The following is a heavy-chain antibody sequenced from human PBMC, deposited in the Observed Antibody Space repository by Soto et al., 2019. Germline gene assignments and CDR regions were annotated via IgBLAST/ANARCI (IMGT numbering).Heavy chain of an antibody. CDR3: TTSPHRDSERVFV. D-gene: IGHD1-26*01. CDR2: IKQDGTEK. J-gene: IGHJ6*02. Sequence: EVQLVESGGGLVQPGGSLRLSCAASGFTFSTYWMSWVRRTPGKGLERVANIKQDGTEKYYVDSVRGRLTVSRDNAKSSLYLQMNSLRVEDTAVYYCTTSPHRDSERVFVWGQGTTVTVSS. CDR1: GFTFSTYW. V-gene: IGHV3-7*01.